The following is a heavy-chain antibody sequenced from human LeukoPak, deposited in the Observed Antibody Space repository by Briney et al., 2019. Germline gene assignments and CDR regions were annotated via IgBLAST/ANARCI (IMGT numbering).Heavy chain of an antibody. Sequence: GGSLTLSCAASGFTFDDYAMHWLRQAPGKGLEGVSDISWNSGSIGYADSVKGRFTISRNNAKNSLYLQMNSLRAEDTALYYCAKVHSGYDFNWYFDLWGRGTLVTVSS. J-gene: IGHJ2*01. CDR3: AKVHSGYDFNWYFDL. V-gene: IGHV3-9*01. CDR2: ISWNSGSI. CDR1: GFTFDDYA. D-gene: IGHD5-12*01.